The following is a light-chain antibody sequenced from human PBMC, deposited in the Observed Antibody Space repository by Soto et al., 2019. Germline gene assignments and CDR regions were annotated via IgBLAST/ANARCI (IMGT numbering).Light chain of an antibody. Sequence: QSALTQPASVSGSPGQSITISCTGTSSDVGSHNLVSWYQQHPGQAPKLMIYEVSKRPLGVSTRFSASKSGNTASLTISGLRGGDGPVYYGCPYGGGRAVFGGAPQLPVL. V-gene: IGLV2-23*02. CDR1: SSDVGSHNL. CDR3: CPYGGGRAV. J-gene: IGLJ7*01. CDR2: EVS.